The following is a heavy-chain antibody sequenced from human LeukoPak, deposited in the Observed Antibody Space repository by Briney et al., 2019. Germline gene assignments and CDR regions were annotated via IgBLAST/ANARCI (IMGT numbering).Heavy chain of an antibody. CDR1: GFTFSSYS. Sequence: GGSLRLSCAASGFTFSSYSMNWVRQAPGKGLEWVSSISTTSRYIYYADSVKGRFTVSRDNAKNPLSLQMNSLRAEDTAVYYCARGNSDYDHDYWGQGTLVTVSS. V-gene: IGHV3-21*01. CDR3: ARGNSDYDHDY. J-gene: IGHJ4*02. D-gene: IGHD4-11*01. CDR2: ISTTSRYI.